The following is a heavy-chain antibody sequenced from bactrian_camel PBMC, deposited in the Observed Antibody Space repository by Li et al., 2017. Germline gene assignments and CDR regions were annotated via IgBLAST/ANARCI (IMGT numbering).Heavy chain of an antibody. Sequence: VQLVESGGGLVQPGGSLRLSCAPSGLSVSDSSMAWFRQSPGKEPEAVAAIRRDDLTAYTDSVKGRFTISKDNAENSLFLQMSNLKPEDTAMYYCAANFGPYCSGPYLARRANFLGQGTQVTVS. CDR1: GLSVSDSS. CDR2: IRRDDLT. D-gene: IGHD2*01. V-gene: IGHV3S67*01. J-gene: IGHJ4*01.